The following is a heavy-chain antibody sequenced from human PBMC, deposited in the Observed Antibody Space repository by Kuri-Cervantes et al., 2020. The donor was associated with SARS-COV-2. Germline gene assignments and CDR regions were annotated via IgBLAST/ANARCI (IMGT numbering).Heavy chain of an antibody. CDR3: ARNDYVRLFYGLDV. D-gene: IGHD3-16*01. CDR2: IHYNGDP. Sequence: LRPSCTVSGASISGNYRTWTRQSPGEGLEWIAYIHYNGDPSYSPFFKSRVTISVDRSMNQISLKLYSVTAADTAVYYCARNDYVRLFYGLDVWGQGTTVTVSS. V-gene: IGHV4-59*01. J-gene: IGHJ6*02. CDR1: GASISGNY.